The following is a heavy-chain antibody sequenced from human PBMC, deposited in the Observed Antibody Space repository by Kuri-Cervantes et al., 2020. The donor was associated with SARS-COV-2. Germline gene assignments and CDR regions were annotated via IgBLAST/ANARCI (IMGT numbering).Heavy chain of an antibody. CDR1: GFTFGDYA. CDR2: ISGSGSST. J-gene: IGHJ4*02. Sequence: GGSLRLSCTASGFTFGDYAMSWFRQAPGKGLEWVSSISGSGSSTYYTDSVKGRFTISRDNSKNTQYLQMDSLRAEDTAVYYCAKSRTGVGDSTDYWGPGTLVTVSS. D-gene: IGHD1-26*01. CDR3: AKSRTGVGDSTDY. V-gene: IGHV3-23*01.